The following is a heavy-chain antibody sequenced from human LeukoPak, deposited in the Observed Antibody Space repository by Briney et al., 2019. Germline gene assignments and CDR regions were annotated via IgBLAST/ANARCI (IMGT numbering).Heavy chain of an antibody. J-gene: IGHJ4*02. CDR1: GGSISSSGNY. Sequence: SETLSLTCTVSGGSISSSGNYWAWIRQSPGKGLEWIGNIYHSGSTYYNPSLKSRVTISVDTSKNQFSLKLSSVTAADTAVYYCARNSYYYGSESYQVIDYWGQGSLVTVSS. CDR2: IYHSGST. V-gene: IGHV4-39*07. D-gene: IGHD3-10*01. CDR3: ARNSYYYGSESYQVIDY.